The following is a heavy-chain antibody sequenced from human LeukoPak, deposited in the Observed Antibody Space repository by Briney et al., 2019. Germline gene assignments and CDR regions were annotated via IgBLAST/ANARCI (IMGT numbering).Heavy chain of an antibody. CDR1: GFTFTGYY. V-gene: IGHV1-2*02. CDR3: GRDNGDYVLDY. J-gene: IGHJ4*02. D-gene: IGHD4-17*01. Sequence: GASVKVPCKASGFTFTGYYMHWVRQAPGQGLEWMGWINPNSGGTKYAQKFQGRVTMTRDTSISTAYMEVSSLRSEDTAVYYCGRDNGDYVLDYWGQGTLVTVSS. CDR2: INPNSGGT.